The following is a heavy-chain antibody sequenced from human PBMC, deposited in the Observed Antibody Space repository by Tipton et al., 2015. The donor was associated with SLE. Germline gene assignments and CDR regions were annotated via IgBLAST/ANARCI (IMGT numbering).Heavy chain of an antibody. CDR2: INHSGST. CDR3: ARVPGLERSYCYNYYMDV. Sequence: TLSLTCAVYGGSFSGYYWSWIRQSPGKGLEWIGDINHSGSTNYNPSLKSRVTISVDTSKNQFSLRLSSVTAADTAVYYCARVPGLERSYCYNYYMDVWGKGTTVTVSS. D-gene: IGHD1-1*01. J-gene: IGHJ6*03. CDR1: GGSFSGYY. V-gene: IGHV4-34*01.